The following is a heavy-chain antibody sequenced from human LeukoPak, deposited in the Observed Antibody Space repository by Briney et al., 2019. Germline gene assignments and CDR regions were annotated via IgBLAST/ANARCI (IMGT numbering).Heavy chain of an antibody. D-gene: IGHD5-18*01. CDR2: IIPIFGTA. CDR1: GGTFSSYA. Sequence: GSSVKVSCKASGGTFSSYAISWVRQAPGQGLEWMGGIIPIFGTANYAQKFQGRVTITTDESTSTAYMELRSLRSDDTAVYYCARDWRTRDTAMRAFDYWGQGTLVTVSS. J-gene: IGHJ4*02. CDR3: ARDWRTRDTAMRAFDY. V-gene: IGHV1-69*05.